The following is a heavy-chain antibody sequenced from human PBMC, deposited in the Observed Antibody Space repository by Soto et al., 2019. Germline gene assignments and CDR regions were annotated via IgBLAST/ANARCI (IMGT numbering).Heavy chain of an antibody. CDR3: AKDPSAYGDYAFDL. CDR1: GFTFDDYA. D-gene: IGHD4-17*01. J-gene: IGHJ2*01. CDR2: ISWNSGSI. Sequence: EVQLVESGGGLVQPGRSLRLSCVASGFTFDDYAMHWVRQAPGKGLEWVSGISWNSGSIGYADSVKGRFTISRDNAKNSLYLQMNSLRAEDTALYYCAKDPSAYGDYAFDLWGRGTLVTVSS. V-gene: IGHV3-9*01.